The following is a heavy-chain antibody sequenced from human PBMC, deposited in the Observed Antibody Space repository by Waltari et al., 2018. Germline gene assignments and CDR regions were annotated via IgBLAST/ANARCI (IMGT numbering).Heavy chain of an antibody. CDR1: GYTFTDYS. D-gene: IGHD2-2*01. CDR3: ARFYCSSTSCFYEDGMDV. Sequence: QVQLVQSGAEVTKPGASVKVSCTAAGYTFTDYSMHWLRQAPGQGLEWMGRSNANTGGTNYAQKFQGRVTMTRDTSITTAYMELTSLRSDDTAVYYCARFYCSSTSCFYEDGMDVWGQGTTVTVSS. CDR2: SNANTGGT. J-gene: IGHJ6*02. V-gene: IGHV1-2*06.